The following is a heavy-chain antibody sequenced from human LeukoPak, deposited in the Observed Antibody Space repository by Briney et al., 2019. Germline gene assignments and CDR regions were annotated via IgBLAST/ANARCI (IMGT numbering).Heavy chain of an antibody. D-gene: IGHD3-22*01. Sequence: GESLKISCKGSGYSFTSYWIGWVRQMPGKGLEWMGIIYPGDSDTRYGPSFQGQVTISADKSISTAYLQWSSLKASDTAMYYCARRAFDYYDSSGYYNWFDPWGQGTLVTVSS. CDR3: ARRAFDYYDSSGYYNWFDP. CDR1: GYSFTSYW. V-gene: IGHV5-51*01. J-gene: IGHJ5*02. CDR2: IYPGDSDT.